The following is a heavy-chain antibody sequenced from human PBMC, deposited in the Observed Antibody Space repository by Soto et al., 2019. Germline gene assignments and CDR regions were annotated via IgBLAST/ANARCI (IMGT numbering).Heavy chain of an antibody. Sequence: GGSLRLSCVGTGLNFDDFAMHWVRQAPGKGLEWVSGITWNSRVLAYADSVKGRFTISRDNARNSLYLQMDSLRDEDTALYYCAKGRYDFWSPYYSDSWGQGTLVTVSS. D-gene: IGHD3-3*01. CDR2: ITWNSRVL. CDR1: GLNFDDFA. J-gene: IGHJ4*02. V-gene: IGHV3-9*01. CDR3: AKGRYDFWSPYYSDS.